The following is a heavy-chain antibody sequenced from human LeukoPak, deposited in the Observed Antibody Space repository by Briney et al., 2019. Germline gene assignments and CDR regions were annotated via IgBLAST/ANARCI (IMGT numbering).Heavy chain of an antibody. CDR1: GFTFSTYW. V-gene: IGHV3-74*01. Sequence: GGSLRLSCAASGFTFSTYWMHWVRQAPGKELVWVSRINGDGSTTDYADSVKGRFTISRDNAKNTLYLQMNSLRAEDTSVYYCATISRSVSSHFDYWGQGTTVTVSS. J-gene: IGHJ4*03. CDR3: ATISRSVSSHFDY. CDR2: INGDGSTT. D-gene: IGHD1-26*01.